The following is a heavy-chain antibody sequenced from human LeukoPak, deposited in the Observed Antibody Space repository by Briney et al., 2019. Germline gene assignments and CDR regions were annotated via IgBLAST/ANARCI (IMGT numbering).Heavy chain of an antibody. CDR1: GYIFTSYA. Sequence: ASVKVSCKASGYIFTSYAINWARQAPGQGLEWMGGISGNNDKTAYAQKLQGRVTMTTDTSTSTVYMELRSLTSDDTAVYYCARWGEGDSIDYWGQGTLVTVS. J-gene: IGHJ4*02. V-gene: IGHV1-18*01. CDR3: ARWGEGDSIDY. CDR2: ISGNNDKT. D-gene: IGHD2-21*02.